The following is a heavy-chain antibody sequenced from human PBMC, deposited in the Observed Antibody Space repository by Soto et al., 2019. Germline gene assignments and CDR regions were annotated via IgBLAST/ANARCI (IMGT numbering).Heavy chain of an antibody. Sequence: SETLSLTCVVYGGSFSGYYCSWSRQSPGKGLEWIGGINHRGSTNYNPSLESRVTISADTSKNQFSLKLPSVTAADTAMYYCARDGFCTSTTCRVGNWFDPWGQGTLVTVSS. J-gene: IGHJ5*02. CDR2: INHRGST. D-gene: IGHD2-2*01. CDR3: ARDGFCTSTTCRVGNWFDP. V-gene: IGHV4-34*01. CDR1: GGSFSGYY.